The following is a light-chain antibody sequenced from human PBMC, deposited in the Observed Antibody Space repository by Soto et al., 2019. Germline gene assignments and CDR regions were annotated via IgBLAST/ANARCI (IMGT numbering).Light chain of an antibody. CDR1: QSVSSY. Sequence: EIVLTQSPATLSLSPGERATLSCRASQSVSSYLAWYQQKPGQAPRLLIYDASNRATGIPARFSGSGSGTDFTLTISSLEPEDFAVYHCQQRTNWPLTFGGGTKVDI. J-gene: IGKJ4*01. CDR2: DAS. CDR3: QQRTNWPLT. V-gene: IGKV3-11*01.